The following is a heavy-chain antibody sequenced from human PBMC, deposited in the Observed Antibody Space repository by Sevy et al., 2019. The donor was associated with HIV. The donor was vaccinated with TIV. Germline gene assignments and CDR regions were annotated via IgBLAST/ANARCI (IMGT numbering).Heavy chain of an antibody. J-gene: IGHJ4*02. CDR3: ARGGHYYGSGSYYTALDY. Sequence: SETLSLTCTVSGGSISSGGYYWSWIRQHPGKGLEWIGYIYYSGSTYYNPSLKGRVTISVDTSKNQFSLKLSSVTAADTAVYYCARGGHYYGSGSYYTALDYWGQGTLVTVSS. CDR1: GGSISSGGYY. CDR2: IYYSGST. V-gene: IGHV4-31*03. D-gene: IGHD3-10*01.